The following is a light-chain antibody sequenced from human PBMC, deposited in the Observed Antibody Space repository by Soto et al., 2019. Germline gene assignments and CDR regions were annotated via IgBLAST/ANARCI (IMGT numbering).Light chain of an antibody. CDR1: QSISSW. V-gene: IGKV1-5*01. Sequence: DIQMTQSPSSLSASVGDRVTITCRASQSISSWLAWYQQKPGKAPKLLIFDAFSLESGVPSRFSGSRSGTEFTLTISSLQPDDYATYYCQQYNRYSPLTFGGGTKVEIK. CDR3: QQYNRYSPLT. J-gene: IGKJ4*01. CDR2: DAF.